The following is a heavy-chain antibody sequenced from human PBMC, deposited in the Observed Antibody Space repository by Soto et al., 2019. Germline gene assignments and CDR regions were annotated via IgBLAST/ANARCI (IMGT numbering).Heavy chain of an antibody. Sequence: QVQLVQSGAEVKKPGSSVKVSCKASGGTFSSHAINWLLQAPGQGLEWMGVIIPITDTPNNAEKCQGRVTITADKAKTTVYMELSNLTLEDTAMYYCARGNKGPGHYGPGSQGWYGPWGQGPLVTVSS. V-gene: IGHV1-69*06. CDR1: GGTFSSHA. CDR3: ARGNKGPGHYGPGSQGWYGP. CDR2: IIPITDTP. J-gene: IGHJ5*02. D-gene: IGHD3-10*01.